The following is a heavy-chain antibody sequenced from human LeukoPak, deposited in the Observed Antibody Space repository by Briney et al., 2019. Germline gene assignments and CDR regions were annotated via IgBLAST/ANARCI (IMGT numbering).Heavy chain of an antibody. J-gene: IGHJ5*02. D-gene: IGHD6-13*01. CDR1: GFTFSNAW. CDR2: IKSKTDGGTT. Sequence: GGSLRLSCAASGFTFSNAWMSWVRQAPGKGLEWVGRIKSKTDGGTTDYAAPVKGRLTISRDDSKNTLYLQMNSLKTEDTAVYYCTTDPGYSSSWYPWGQGTLVTVSS. V-gene: IGHV3-15*01. CDR3: TTDPGYSSSWYP.